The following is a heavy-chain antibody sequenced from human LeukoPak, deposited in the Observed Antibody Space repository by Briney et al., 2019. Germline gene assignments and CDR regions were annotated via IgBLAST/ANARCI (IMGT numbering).Heavy chain of an antibody. CDR3: APVYVPQGIAVEESFDP. V-gene: IGHV4-39*07. J-gene: IGHJ5*02. CDR2: IYYSGST. Sequence: SETLSLTCTVSGGSISSSSYYWGWIRQPPGKGLEWIGSIYYSGSTYFNPSLKSRVTISVDTSKNQFSLKLSSVTAADTAVYYCAPVYVPQGIAVEESFDPWGQGTLVTVSS. D-gene: IGHD6-19*01. CDR1: GGSISSSSYY.